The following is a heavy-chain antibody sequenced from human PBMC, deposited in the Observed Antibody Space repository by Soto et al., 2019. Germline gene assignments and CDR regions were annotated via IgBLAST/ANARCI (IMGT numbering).Heavy chain of an antibody. J-gene: IGHJ4*02. Sequence: WGSLRLSCAASGFTVINNYMIFVRHAPGKGLEWVSLIYSGGTTHYADSVKGRFTISRDNSKNTLYLQMNSLRVEDTAVYYCARDPPGIVASGAGGWGQGTLVTVSS. D-gene: IGHD6-13*01. CDR3: ARDPPGIVASGAGG. CDR2: IYSGGTT. CDR1: GFTVINNY. V-gene: IGHV3-53*01.